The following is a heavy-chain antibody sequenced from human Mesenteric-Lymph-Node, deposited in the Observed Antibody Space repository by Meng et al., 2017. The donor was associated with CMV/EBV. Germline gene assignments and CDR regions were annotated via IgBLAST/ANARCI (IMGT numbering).Heavy chain of an antibody. J-gene: IGHJ4*02. CDR1: GW. Sequence: GWMSWVRQAPGKGLEWVGRIKSKTDGGTTDYAAPVKGRFTISRDDSKNTLYLQMNSLKTEDTAVYYCTTGAREDIVVVPAAYYFDYWGQGTLVTVSS. CDR3: TTGAREDIVVVPAAYYFDY. CDR2: IKSKTDGGTT. V-gene: IGHV3-15*01. D-gene: IGHD2-2*01.